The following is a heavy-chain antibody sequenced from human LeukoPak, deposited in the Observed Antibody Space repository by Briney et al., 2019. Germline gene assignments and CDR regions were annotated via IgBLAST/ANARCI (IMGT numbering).Heavy chain of an antibody. V-gene: IGHV1-69*13. CDR3: AGTFPYYYDSSGYYGHDAFDI. CDR1: GGTFSSYA. D-gene: IGHD3-22*01. J-gene: IGHJ3*02. CDR2: IIPIFGTA. Sequence: SVKVSCKASGGTFSSYAISWVRQAPGQGLEWMGGIIPIFGTANYAQKFQGRVTITADESTSTAYMELSSLRSEDTAVYYCAGTFPYYYDSSGYYGHDAFDIRGQGTMVTVSS.